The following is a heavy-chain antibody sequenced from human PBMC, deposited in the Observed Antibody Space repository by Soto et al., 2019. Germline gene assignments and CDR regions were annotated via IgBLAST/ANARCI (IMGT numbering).Heavy chain of an antibody. D-gene: IGHD3-10*01. CDR1: GYSFTSYW. Sequence: PGESLKISCKGSGYSFTSYWIGWVRQMPGKGLEWMGIIYPGDSDTRYSPSFQGQVTISADKSISTAYLQWSSLKASDTAMYYCAKGGDYYGSGSYEYYYYGMDVWGQGTTVTVSS. V-gene: IGHV5-51*01. J-gene: IGHJ6*02. CDR3: AKGGDYYGSGSYEYYYYGMDV. CDR2: IYPGDSDT.